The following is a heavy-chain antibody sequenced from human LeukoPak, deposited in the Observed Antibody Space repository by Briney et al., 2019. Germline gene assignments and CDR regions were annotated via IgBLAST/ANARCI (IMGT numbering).Heavy chain of an antibody. Sequence: PSETLSLTCTVSGGSIRSSSHFWVCVRRPPGKGLEWIGSINYSGTTYYTSSLKSRVTMSVDTSKSQFSLKLTSVTAADTAVYYCARLNSGSYGNYFDYWGQGTLVTVSS. CDR2: INYSGTT. CDR3: ARLNSGSYGNYFDY. D-gene: IGHD1-26*01. CDR1: GGSIRSSSHF. J-gene: IGHJ4*02. V-gene: IGHV4-39*01.